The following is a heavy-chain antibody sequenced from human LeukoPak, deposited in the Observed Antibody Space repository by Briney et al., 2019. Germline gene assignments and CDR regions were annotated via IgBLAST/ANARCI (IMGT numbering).Heavy chain of an antibody. Sequence: SVKVSCKASGGTFSSYAISWVRQAPGQRLEWMGRIIPILGIANYAQKFQGRVTITADKSTSTAYMELSSLRSEDTAVYYCAAYYYGSGSIGMDVWGQGATVTVSS. CDR3: AAYYYGSGSIGMDV. CDR1: GGTFSSYA. V-gene: IGHV1-69*04. CDR2: IIPILGIA. D-gene: IGHD3-10*01. J-gene: IGHJ6*02.